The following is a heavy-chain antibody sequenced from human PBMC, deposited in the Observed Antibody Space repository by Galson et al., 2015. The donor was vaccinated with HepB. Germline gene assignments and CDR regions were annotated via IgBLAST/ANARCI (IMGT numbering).Heavy chain of an antibody. CDR1: GFTFSNAW. CDR3: TTTPHRGLMVYAIADY. Sequence: SLRLSCAASGFTFSNAWMSWVRQAPGKGLEWVGRIKSKTDGGTTDYAAPVKGRFTISRDDSKNTLYLQMNSLKTEDTAVYYCTTTPHRGLMVYAIADYWGQGTLVTVSS. CDR2: IKSKTDGGTT. D-gene: IGHD2-8*01. V-gene: IGHV3-15*01. J-gene: IGHJ4*02.